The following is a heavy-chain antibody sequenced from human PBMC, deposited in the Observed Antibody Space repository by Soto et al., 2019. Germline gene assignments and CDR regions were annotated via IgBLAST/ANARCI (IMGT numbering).Heavy chain of an antibody. J-gene: IGHJ4*02. CDR2: IYDNRTF. CDR1: GGSVSSGSFY. CDR3: ARVPLGYSISHHFDF. Sequence: SETLSLTCTVSGGSVSSGSFYWSWIRQPPGKGLEWIGFIYDNRTFNYNPSLKSRVTISVDTSKHQFSLKLSSVTAADTAVYYCARVPLGYSISHHFDFWGQGDLVIV. D-gene: IGHD5-12*01. V-gene: IGHV4-61*01.